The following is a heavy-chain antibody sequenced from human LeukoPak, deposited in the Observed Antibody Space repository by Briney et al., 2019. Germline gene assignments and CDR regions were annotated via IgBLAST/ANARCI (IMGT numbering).Heavy chain of an antibody. D-gene: IGHD6-13*01. V-gene: IGHV3-7*01. J-gene: IGHJ4*02. CDR1: GFTFNRYW. Sequence: GGSLRLSCAASGFTFNRYWMSWVRQAPGKELQWVANIKQDGSAKYYVDSVKGRFTISRDNAKNSLYLQMNSLRAEDTAVYYCASGTGIAAFDYWGQGTLVTVSS. CDR3: ASGTGIAAFDY. CDR2: IKQDGSAK.